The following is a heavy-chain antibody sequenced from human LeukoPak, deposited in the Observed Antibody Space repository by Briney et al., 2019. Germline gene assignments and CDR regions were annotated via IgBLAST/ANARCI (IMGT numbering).Heavy chain of an antibody. CDR3: AKVGMEWLLPFDY. J-gene: IGHJ4*02. D-gene: IGHD3-3*01. V-gene: IGHV3-23*01. CDR1: GFTLSSYA. CDR2: ISGSGGST. Sequence: GGSLRLSCAASGFTLSSYAMSWVRRAPGKGLEWVSAISGSGGSTYYADSVKGRFTISRDNSKNTLYLQMNSLRAEDTAVYYCAKVGMEWLLPFDYWGQGTLVTVSS.